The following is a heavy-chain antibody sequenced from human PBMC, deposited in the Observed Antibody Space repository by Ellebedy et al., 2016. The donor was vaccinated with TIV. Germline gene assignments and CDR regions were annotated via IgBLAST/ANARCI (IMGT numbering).Heavy chain of an antibody. CDR3: ARKYIYGFD. J-gene: IGHJ4*02. D-gene: IGHD5-18*01. CDR2: IYSGGAT. CDR1: GFTFSDYA. Sequence: GESLKISCAASGFTFSDYAMSWVRQAPGKGLEWVSVIYSGGATSYADSVKGRFTISRDNSKNTLYLQMNSLRVEDTAVYYCARKYIYGFDWGQGTLVTVSS. V-gene: IGHV3-66*01.